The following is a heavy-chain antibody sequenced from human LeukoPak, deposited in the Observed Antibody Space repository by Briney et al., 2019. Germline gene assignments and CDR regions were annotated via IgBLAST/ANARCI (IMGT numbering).Heavy chain of an antibody. V-gene: IGHV4-39*07. J-gene: IGHJ4*02. CDR2: IYYSGST. D-gene: IGHD3-16*01. CDR1: GGSISSSSYY. CDR3: ARDFGGEGSSFDY. Sequence: SETLSLTCTVSGGSISSSSYYWGWIRQPPGKGLEWIGSIYYSGSTYYNPSLKSRVTISVDTSKDQFSLKLSSVTAADTAVYYCARDFGGEGSSFDYWGQGTLVTVSS.